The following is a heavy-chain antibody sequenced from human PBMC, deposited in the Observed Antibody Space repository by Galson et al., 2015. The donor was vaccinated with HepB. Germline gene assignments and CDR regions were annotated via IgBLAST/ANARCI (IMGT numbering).Heavy chain of an antibody. CDR1: GYSFTSYW. D-gene: IGHD3-22*01. J-gene: IGHJ3*02. V-gene: IGHV5-10-1*01. Sequence: QSGAEVKKPGESLRISCKGSGYSFTSYWISWVRQMPGKGLEWMGRIDPSDSYTNYSPSFQGHVTISADKSISTAYLQWSSLKASDTAMYYCALKYYYDSSGYYHDAFDIWGQGTMVTVSS. CDR2: IDPSDSYT. CDR3: ALKYYYDSSGYYHDAFDI.